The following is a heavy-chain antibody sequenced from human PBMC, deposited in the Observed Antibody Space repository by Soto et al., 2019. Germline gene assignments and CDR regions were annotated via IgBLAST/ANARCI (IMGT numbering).Heavy chain of an antibody. CDR2: IYYSGST. CDR3: ARDIVATIGPNWFDP. V-gene: IGHV4-30-4*01. Sequence: PSETLSLTCAVSGGSISSGDYYWSWIRQPPGKGLEWIGYIYYSGSTYYNPSLKSRVTISVDTSKNQFSLKLSSVTAADTAVYYCARDIVATIGPNWFDPWGQGTLVTVSS. J-gene: IGHJ5*02. CDR1: GGSISSGDYY. D-gene: IGHD5-12*01.